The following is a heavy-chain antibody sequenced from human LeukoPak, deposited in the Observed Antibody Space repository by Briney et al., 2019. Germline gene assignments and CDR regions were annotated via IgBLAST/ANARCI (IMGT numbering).Heavy chain of an antibody. V-gene: IGHV3-66*01. D-gene: IGHD1/OR15-1a*01. CDR1: VLTSSSNY. CDR3: ARGEQTLLIDY. CDR2: IYSGGST. Sequence: LGGSLRLSCPASVLTSSSNYMNWVRQAPWKCLESLSVIYSGGSTYYADSVKGRFTISRDNSKNTLYLQMNSLRAEHTAVYYCARGEQTLLIDYWGQGTLVTVSS. J-gene: IGHJ4*02.